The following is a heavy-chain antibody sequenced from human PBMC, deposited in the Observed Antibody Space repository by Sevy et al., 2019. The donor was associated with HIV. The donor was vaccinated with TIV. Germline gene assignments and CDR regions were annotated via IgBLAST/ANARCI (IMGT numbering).Heavy chain of an antibody. J-gene: IGHJ4*02. CDR1: GGSISSYY. Sequence: GSLRLSCTVSGGSISSYYWSWIRQPPGKGLEWIGYIYYSGSTNYNPSLKSRVTISVDTSKNQFSLKLSSVTAADTAVYYCARDGPTGVDYWGQRTLVTASS. CDR2: IYYSGST. V-gene: IGHV4-59*01. CDR3: ARDGPTGVDY. D-gene: IGHD1-1*01.